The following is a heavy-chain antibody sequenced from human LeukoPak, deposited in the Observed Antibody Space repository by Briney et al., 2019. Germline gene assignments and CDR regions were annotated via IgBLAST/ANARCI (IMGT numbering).Heavy chain of an antibody. CDR1: GFTFSSYG. D-gene: IGHD6-19*01. CDR2: ISYDGSNK. J-gene: IGHJ4*02. V-gene: IGHV3-30*18. CDR3: AKVVAVAATGDY. Sequence: GRSLRLSCAASGFTFSSYGMHWVRQAPGKGLEWVAVISYDGSNKYYADSVKGRFTISRDNSKNTLYLQMNSLRAEGTAVYYCAKVVAVAATGDYWGQGTLVTVSS.